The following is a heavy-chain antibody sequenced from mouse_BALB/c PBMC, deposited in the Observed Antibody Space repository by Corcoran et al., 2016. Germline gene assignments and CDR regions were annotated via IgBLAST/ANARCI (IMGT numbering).Heavy chain of an antibody. D-gene: IGHD2-1*01. J-gene: IGHJ3*01. CDR2: IFPGSGNT. CDR1: GYSFTSYY. V-gene: IGHV1-66*01. CDR3: ARNYGNYSAWFAY. Sequence: QVQLQQSGPELVKPGASVKISCKASGYSFTSYYIHWVKQRPGQGLEWIGWIFPGSGNTKYNEKFKGKATLTAGTSSSTAYMQLSSLTSEDSAVYFCARNYGNYSAWFAYWGQGTLVTVSA.